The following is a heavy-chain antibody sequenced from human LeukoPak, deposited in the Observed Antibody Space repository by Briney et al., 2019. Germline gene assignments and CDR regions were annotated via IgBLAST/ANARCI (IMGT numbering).Heavy chain of an antibody. CDR1: GYTFTSYY. J-gene: IGHJ4*02. V-gene: IGHV1-46*01. CDR2: INPSGSST. D-gene: IGHD3-22*01. CDR3: ARAYYYDSSGYYSTYFDY. Sequence: ASVKVSCTASGYTFTSYYMHWVRQAPGQGLEWMGIINPSGSSTSYAQKFQGRVTMTRDMSTSTVYMELSSLRSEDTAVYYCARAYYYDSSGYYSTYFDYWGQGTLVTVSS.